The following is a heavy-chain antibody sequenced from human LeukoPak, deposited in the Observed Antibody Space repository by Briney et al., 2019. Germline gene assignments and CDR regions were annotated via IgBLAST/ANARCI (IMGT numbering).Heavy chain of an antibody. D-gene: IGHD3-3*01. Sequence: SETLSLTCTVSGGSISSYYWSWIRQPPGKGLEWIGYIYYSGSTNYYPSLKSRVTISVDTSKNQFSLKLSSVTAADTAVYYCARDRGARITIFGVVTHDAFDIWGQGTMVTVSS. J-gene: IGHJ3*02. V-gene: IGHV4-59*01. CDR2: IYYSGST. CDR3: ARDRGARITIFGVVTHDAFDI. CDR1: GGSISSYY.